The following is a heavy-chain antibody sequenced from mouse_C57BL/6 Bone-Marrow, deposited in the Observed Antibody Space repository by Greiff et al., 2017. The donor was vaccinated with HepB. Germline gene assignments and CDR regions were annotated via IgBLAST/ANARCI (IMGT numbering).Heavy chain of an antibody. CDR1: GYSFTSGYY. CDR2: ISYDGSN. CDR3: ARAGTGTAQAFYFDY. V-gene: IGHV3-6*01. D-gene: IGHD3-2*02. J-gene: IGHJ2*01. Sequence: EVKLMESGPGLVKPSQSLSLTCSVTGYSFTSGYYWNWIRQFPGNQLEWMGYISYDGSNNYNPSLKNRISITRDTSKNQFFLKLNSLTTEDTATYYCARAGTGTAQAFYFDYWGQGTTLTVSS.